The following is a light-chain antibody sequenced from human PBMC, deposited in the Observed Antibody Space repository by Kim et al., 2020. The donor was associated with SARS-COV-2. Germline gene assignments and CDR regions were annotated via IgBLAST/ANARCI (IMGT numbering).Light chain of an antibody. J-gene: IGKJ2*01. CDR2: TAS. Sequence: DIQMTQSPSILSAFVGETVTITCRASQSISDWLAWYQQKPGKAPKLLISTASNLQSGVPTRFSGSGSGEEFTLTISSLQPEDFATYYCQPNIRTFNFGQGTKVDIK. CDR1: QSISDW. V-gene: IGKV1-5*03. CDR3: QPNIRTFN.